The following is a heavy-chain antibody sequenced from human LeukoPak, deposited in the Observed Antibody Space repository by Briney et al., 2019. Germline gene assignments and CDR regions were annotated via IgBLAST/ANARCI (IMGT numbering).Heavy chain of an antibody. V-gene: IGHV3-21*01. J-gene: IGHJ4*02. CDR1: GGSISSSS. D-gene: IGHD2-2*01. CDR3: ARDPRWDCSSTSCPQPY. CDR2: ISSSSSYI. Sequence: KASETLSLTCTVSGGSISSSSYYWGWIRQPPGKGLEWVSSISSSSSYIYYADSVKGRFTISRDNAKNSLYLQMNSLRAEDTAVYYCARDPRWDCSSTSCPQPYWGQGTLVTVSS.